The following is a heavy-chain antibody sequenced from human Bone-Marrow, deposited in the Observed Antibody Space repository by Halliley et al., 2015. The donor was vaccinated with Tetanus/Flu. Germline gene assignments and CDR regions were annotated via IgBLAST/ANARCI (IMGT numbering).Heavy chain of an antibody. D-gene: IGHD6-13*01. CDR2: IRYTGST. CDR1: GGSISTYY. V-gene: IGHV4-59*01. Sequence: GLVKPSEILSLTCTVSGGSISTYYWSWIRQAPGKGLEWIAYIRYTGSTSYNPSLRSRATISVDTSKNQFSLRLSSVTAADTAVYFCAREYSSFEYWGQGTLVTVSS. CDR3: AREYSSFEY. J-gene: IGHJ4*02.